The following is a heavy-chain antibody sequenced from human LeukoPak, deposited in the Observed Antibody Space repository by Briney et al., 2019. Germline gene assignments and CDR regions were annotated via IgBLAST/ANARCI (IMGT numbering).Heavy chain of an antibody. J-gene: IGHJ4*02. CDR2: INPNSGGT. V-gene: IGHV1-2*02. Sequence: ASVKVSCKASGYTFTGYYMHWVRQAPGQGLEWMGWINPNSGGTNYARKFQGRVTMTRDTSISTAYMELSRLRSDDTAVYYCASFRDYYDSSGYSYFDYWGQGALVTVSS. CDR1: GYTFTGYY. CDR3: ASFRDYYDSSGYSYFDY. D-gene: IGHD3-22*01.